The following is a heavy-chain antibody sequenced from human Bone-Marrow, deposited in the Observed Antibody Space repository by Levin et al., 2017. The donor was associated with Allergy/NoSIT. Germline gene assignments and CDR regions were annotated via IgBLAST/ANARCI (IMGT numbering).Heavy chain of an antibody. V-gene: IGHV1-8*01. Sequence: GESLKISCKASGYTFTSYDINWVRQATGQGLEWMGWMNPNSGNTGYAQKFQGRVTMTRNTSISTAYMELSSLRSEDTAVYYCARGFRGIVGATGGYWGQGTLVTVSS. CDR3: ARGFRGIVGATGGY. CDR1: GYTFTSYD. D-gene: IGHD1-26*01. J-gene: IGHJ4*02. CDR2: MNPNSGNT.